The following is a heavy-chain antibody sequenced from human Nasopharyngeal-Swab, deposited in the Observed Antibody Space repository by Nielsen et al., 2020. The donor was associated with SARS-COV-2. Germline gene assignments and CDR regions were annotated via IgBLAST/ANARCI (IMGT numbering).Heavy chain of an antibody. Sequence: GESLKISCKGSGYSSSSYWIGWLRQMPGKGLEWMGIMYPRDSDTRYSPSFQGQVTISADKSISTAYLQWSSLKASDTAMYYCATAYNGNYYWDYWGQGTLVTVSS. CDR2: MYPRDSDT. CDR1: GYSSSSYW. V-gene: IGHV5-51*01. D-gene: IGHD1-7*01. J-gene: IGHJ4*02. CDR3: ATAYNGNYYWDY.